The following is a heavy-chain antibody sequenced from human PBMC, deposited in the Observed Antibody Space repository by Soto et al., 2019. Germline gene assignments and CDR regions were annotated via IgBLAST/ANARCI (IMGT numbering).Heavy chain of an antibody. V-gene: IGHV3-23*01. D-gene: IGHD2-2*01. Sequence: EVQLLESGGGLVQPGGSLRLSCSASGFTFGNYAMRWVRQAPGKGLEWVSGITAGGGTTDYADSVKGRFTISRDNSKNTLYLQMSSLRVEDTAVYSCAKAHRVYGSTWFFFDSWGQGSLVTVSS. CDR3: AKAHRVYGSTWFFFDS. CDR1: GFTFGNYA. CDR2: ITAGGGTT. J-gene: IGHJ4*02.